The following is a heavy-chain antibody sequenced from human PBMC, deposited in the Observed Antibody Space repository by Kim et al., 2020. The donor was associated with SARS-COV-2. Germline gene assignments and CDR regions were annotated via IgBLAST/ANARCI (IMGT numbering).Heavy chain of an antibody. CDR1: GGSISSSSYY. CDR3: ASKQQLDYY. CDR2: IYYSGST. Sequence: SETLSLTCTVSGGSISSSSYYWGWIRQPPGKGLEWIGSIYYSGSTYYNPSLKSRVTISVDTSKNQFSLKLSSVTAADTAVYYCASKQQLDYYWGQGTLVTVSS. J-gene: IGHJ4*02. V-gene: IGHV4-39*01. D-gene: IGHD6-13*01.